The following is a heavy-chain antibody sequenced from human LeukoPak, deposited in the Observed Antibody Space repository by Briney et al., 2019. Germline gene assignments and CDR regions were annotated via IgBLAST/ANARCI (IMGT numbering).Heavy chain of an antibody. CDR1: GGTFSSYA. Sequence: SVKVSCKASGGTFSSYAISWVRQAPGQGLEWMGGIIPIFGTANYAQKFQGRVTITADESTSTAYMELSSLRSEDTAVYYCARDRENYSNNDAFDIWGQGTMVTVSS. D-gene: IGHD4-11*01. CDR2: IIPIFGTA. CDR3: ARDRENYSNNDAFDI. J-gene: IGHJ3*02. V-gene: IGHV1-69*13.